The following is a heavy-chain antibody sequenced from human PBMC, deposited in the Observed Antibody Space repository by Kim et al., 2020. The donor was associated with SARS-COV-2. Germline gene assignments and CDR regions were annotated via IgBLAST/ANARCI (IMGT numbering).Heavy chain of an antibody. CDR1: GYTFTSYA. CDR3: ATPGIAAAGTFWAFREDYYYYGMDV. V-gene: IGHV7-4-1*02. D-gene: IGHD6-13*01. J-gene: IGHJ6*02. Sequence: ASVKVSCKASGYTFTSYAMNWVRQAPGQGLEWMGWINTNTGNPTYAQGFTGRFVFSLDTSVSTAYLQISSLKAEDTAVYYCATPGIAAAGTFWAFREDYYYYGMDVWGQGTTVTVSS. CDR2: INTNTGNP.